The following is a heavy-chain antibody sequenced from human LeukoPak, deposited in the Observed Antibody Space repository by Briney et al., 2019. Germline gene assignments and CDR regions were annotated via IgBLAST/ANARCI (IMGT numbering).Heavy chain of an antibody. Sequence: GGSLRLSCVGSGFTFRSHAMSWVRQAPEKGLEFVSGIYENGGTTYYADSVKGRFSISRDNSKNTLYLQMDSLRGEDTAVYYCAKDGWVGVGGSGGKENYWGQGTPVTVSS. J-gene: IGHJ4*02. CDR1: GFTFRSHA. D-gene: IGHD4-23*01. V-gene: IGHV3-23*01. CDR2: IYENGGTT. CDR3: AKDGWVGVGGSGGKENY.